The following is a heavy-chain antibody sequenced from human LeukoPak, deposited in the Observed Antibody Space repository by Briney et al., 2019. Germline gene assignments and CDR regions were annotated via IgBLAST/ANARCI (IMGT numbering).Heavy chain of an antibody. CDR2: IRYDGSDK. CDR1: AFTFSSYG. Sequence: GGSLRLSCAASAFTFSSYGMHWVRQAPGKGLEWVALIRYDGSDKYYADSVKGRFTISRDNSKNTLYLQMSSLRAEDTAVYYCAKRGDSSSWAFDIWGQGTMVTVSS. D-gene: IGHD6-6*01. V-gene: IGHV3-30*02. CDR3: AKRGDSSSWAFDI. J-gene: IGHJ3*02.